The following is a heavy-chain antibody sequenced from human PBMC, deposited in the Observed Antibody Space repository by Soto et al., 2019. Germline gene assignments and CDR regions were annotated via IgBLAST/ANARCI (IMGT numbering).Heavy chain of an antibody. Sequence: KPSETLSLTCTVSDGSISSYYWSWIRQPPGKGLEWIGYIYGTGTTNYSPSLTNRVTISVDMSKNQFSLRLSSVTAADTAVYYCAGFSSGTYLFDLWGQGTPVTVS. J-gene: IGHJ5*02. CDR1: DGSISSYY. CDR2: IYGTGTT. D-gene: IGHD1-26*01. V-gene: IGHV4-59*01. CDR3: AGFSSGTYLFDL.